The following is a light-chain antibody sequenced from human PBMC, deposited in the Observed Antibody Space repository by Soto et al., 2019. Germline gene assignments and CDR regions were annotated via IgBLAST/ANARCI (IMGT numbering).Light chain of an antibody. CDR2: GAS. CDR3: QQRGGSPSWT. J-gene: IGKJ1*01. V-gene: IGKV3-20*01. Sequence: EIVLTQSPGTRSLSPGESATLSCRASQTVSSSSVAWYQQKPGQAPRLLIYGASTRATGIPDRFSGSGSGTYFTLTINRLEAEDFAVYYCQQRGGSPSWTFGQGAKVEIK. CDR1: QTVSSSS.